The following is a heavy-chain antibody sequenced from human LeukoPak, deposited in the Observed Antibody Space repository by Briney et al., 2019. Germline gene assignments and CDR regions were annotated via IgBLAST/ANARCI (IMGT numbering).Heavy chain of an antibody. J-gene: IGHJ4*02. CDR1: GFIFSSYS. V-gene: IGHV3-48*02. Sequence: GGSLRLSCVASGFIFSSYSMNWVRQAPGKGLEWISHIRSSGSTMYYADSVKGRFTISRHNAKNSLYLQMNSLRDEDTAVYYCARSASTFYDQTDWGQGTLVTVSS. CDR3: ARSASTFYDQTD. CDR2: IRSSGSTM. D-gene: IGHD3-3*01.